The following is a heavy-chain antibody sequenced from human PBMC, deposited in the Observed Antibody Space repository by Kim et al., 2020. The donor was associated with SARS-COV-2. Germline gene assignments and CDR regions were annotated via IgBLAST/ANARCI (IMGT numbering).Heavy chain of an antibody. CDR3: ARVFSSGSYHFDY. J-gene: IGHJ4*02. Sequence: GGSLRLSCAASGFTFSDYYMSWIRQAPGKGLEWVSYISSSGSYTNYADSVRGRFTISRDNAKKSLYLQMSSLRAEDTAVYYCARVFSSGSYHFDYWGQGT. CDR2: ISSSGSYT. D-gene: IGHD6-19*01. V-gene: IGHV3-11*05. CDR1: GFTFSDYY.